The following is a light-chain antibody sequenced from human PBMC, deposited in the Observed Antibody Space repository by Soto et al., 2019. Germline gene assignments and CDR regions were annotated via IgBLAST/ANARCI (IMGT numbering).Light chain of an antibody. Sequence: EIVLTQSPATLSLSPGESATLSCRASQSVSSNLAWYQQKPGQAPRLLIYHAFNSATGIPARFSGSGSGTDFTLTISSLEHEDFAVYYCQQRTDWHRTFGQGTKVEIK. J-gene: IGKJ1*01. CDR3: QQRTDWHRT. CDR2: HAF. V-gene: IGKV3-11*01. CDR1: QSVSSN.